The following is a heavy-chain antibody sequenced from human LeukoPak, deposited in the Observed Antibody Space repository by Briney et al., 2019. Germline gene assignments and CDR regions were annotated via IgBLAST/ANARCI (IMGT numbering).Heavy chain of an antibody. J-gene: IGHJ4*02. CDR3: ATGSIVYDF. V-gene: IGHV1-24*01. CDR2: FDPERGET. Sequence: ASVKVSCKVSGHSLTKFSMEWVPHTPGKGLEWMGGFDPERGETIHAQKFQGRFTMTEDTSTDTAYMELNSLTSEDTAVYYCATGSIVYDFWGQGTLVTVSS. CDR1: GHSLTKFS. D-gene: IGHD1-26*01.